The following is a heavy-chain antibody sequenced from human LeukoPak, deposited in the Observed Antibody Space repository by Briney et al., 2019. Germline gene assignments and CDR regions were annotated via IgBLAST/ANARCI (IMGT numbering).Heavy chain of an antibody. V-gene: IGHV1-69*05. CDR3: ARVDQYSGSYP. CDR2: IIPILGTA. D-gene: IGHD1-26*01. J-gene: IGHJ5*02. Sequence: SVKVSCKASGGTFISYAISGVRQPPGQGREWMGRIIPILGTANYAQKFQGRVTIITDESTSTAYMELSSLTAKDTAVYYCARVDQYSGSYPWGQGTLVTVSS. CDR1: GGTFISYA.